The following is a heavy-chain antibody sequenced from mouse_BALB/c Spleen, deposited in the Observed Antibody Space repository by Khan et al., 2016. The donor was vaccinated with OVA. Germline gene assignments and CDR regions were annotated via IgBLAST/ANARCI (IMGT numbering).Heavy chain of an antibody. CDR1: GYTFTDYT. V-gene: IGHV1-18*01. CDR3: ARTGYGSLGY. Sequence: VQLQQSGPELVKPGASVKISCKASGYTFTDYTMDWVKQSHGKSLEWIGDINPNNGDSFYNHKFKGQAALTVDKSSSTAFMELRSLTSEDTAVYYCARTGYGSLGYWGQGTTLTVSS. J-gene: IGHJ2*01. CDR2: INPNNGDS. D-gene: IGHD1-1*01.